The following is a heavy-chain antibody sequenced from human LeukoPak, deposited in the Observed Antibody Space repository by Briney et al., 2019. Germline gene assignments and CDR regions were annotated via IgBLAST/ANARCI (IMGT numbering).Heavy chain of an antibody. Sequence: AGSLRLSCAASGFTFSSCAMSWVRQAPGKGLGWVSAISGSGGSTYYADSVKGRFTISRDNSKNTLYLQMNSLRAEDTAVYYCAKDGYSSGWHDYYGMDVWGQGTTVTVSS. CDR3: AKDGYSSGWHDYYGMDV. CDR2: ISGSGGST. CDR1: GFTFSSCA. J-gene: IGHJ6*02. V-gene: IGHV3-23*01. D-gene: IGHD6-19*01.